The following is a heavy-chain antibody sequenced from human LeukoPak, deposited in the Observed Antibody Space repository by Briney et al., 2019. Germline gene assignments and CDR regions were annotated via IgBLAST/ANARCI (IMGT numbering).Heavy chain of an antibody. D-gene: IGHD6-6*01. CDR3: ARDPPGYSSSSGDY. Sequence: ASVKLSCKASGGTFSSYAISWVRQAPGQGLEWMGRIIPILGIANCAQKFQGRVTITADKSTSTAYMELSSLRSEDTAVYYCARDPPGYSSSSGDYWGQGTLVTVSS. V-gene: IGHV1-69*04. J-gene: IGHJ4*02. CDR1: GGTFSSYA. CDR2: IIPILGIA.